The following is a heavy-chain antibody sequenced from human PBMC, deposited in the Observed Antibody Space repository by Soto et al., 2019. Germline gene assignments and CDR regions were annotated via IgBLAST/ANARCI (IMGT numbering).Heavy chain of an antibody. CDR2: IHHSEST. D-gene: IGHD6-6*01. J-gene: IGHJ4*02. Sequence: QVQLQQWGAGLLKPSETLSLTCAVYGGSFSGYYWSWIRQPPGKGMEWIGEIHHSESTNYNPSLKSRVTLSVDTSKNQFSLKLSSVTAADTAVYYCERTSRFDSWVQGTLVTVSS. V-gene: IGHV4-34*01. CDR1: GGSFSGYY. CDR3: ERTSRFDS.